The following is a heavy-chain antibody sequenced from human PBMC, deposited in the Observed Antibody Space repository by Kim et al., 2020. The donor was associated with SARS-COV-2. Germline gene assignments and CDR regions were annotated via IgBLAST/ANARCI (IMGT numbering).Heavy chain of an antibody. CDR2: IYWDDDK. V-gene: IGHV2-5*02. Sequence: SGPTLVKPTQTLTLTCTFSGFSLSTSGVGVGWIRQPPGKALEWLALIYWDDDKRYSPSLKSRLTITKDTSKNQVVLTMTNMDPVDTATYYCARLRRVTYGDYGDYWGQGTLVTVSS. D-gene: IGHD4-17*01. CDR3: ARLRRVTYGDYGDY. J-gene: IGHJ4*02. CDR1: GFSLSTSGVG.